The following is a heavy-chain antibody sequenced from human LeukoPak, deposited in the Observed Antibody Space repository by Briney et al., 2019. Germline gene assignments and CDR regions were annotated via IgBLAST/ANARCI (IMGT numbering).Heavy chain of an antibody. J-gene: IGHJ3*02. Sequence: PGGSLRLSCAASGFTVSSNYMSWVRQAPGKGLECVSVIANDGRTYYANSVKGRFTISRDNAKNSLYLQMNSLRAEDTAVYYCARVAVTGTTSGAAFDIWGQGTMVTVSS. CDR2: IANDGRT. CDR1: GFTVSSNY. V-gene: IGHV3-53*01. D-gene: IGHD1-20*01. CDR3: ARVAVTGTTSGAAFDI.